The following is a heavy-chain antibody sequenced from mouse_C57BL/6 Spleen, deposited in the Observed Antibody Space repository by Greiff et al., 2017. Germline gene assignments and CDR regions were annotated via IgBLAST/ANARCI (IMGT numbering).Heavy chain of an antibody. V-gene: IGHV1-50*01. CDR2: IDPSDSYT. Sequence: QVQLKQPGAELVKPGASVKLSCKASGYTFTSYWMQWVKQRPGQGLEWIGEIDPSDSYTNYNQKFKGKATLTVDTSSSTAYMQLSSLTSEDSAVYYCAHYGSSYWFAYWGQGTLVTVSA. J-gene: IGHJ3*01. CDR1: GYTFTSYW. CDR3: AHYGSSYWFAY. D-gene: IGHD1-1*01.